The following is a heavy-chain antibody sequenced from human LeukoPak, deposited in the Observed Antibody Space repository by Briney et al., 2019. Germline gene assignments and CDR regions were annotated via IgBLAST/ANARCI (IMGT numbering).Heavy chain of an antibody. CDR2: ISWNSGSI. CDR3: AKDISGLYYYDSSGAFDY. D-gene: IGHD3-22*01. CDR1: GFTFDDYA. V-gene: IGHV3-9*01. J-gene: IGHJ4*02. Sequence: GGSLRLSCAASGFTFDDYAMHWVRQAPGKGLEWVSGISWNSGSIGYADSVKGRFTISRDNAKNSLYLQMNSLRAEDTALYYCAKDISGLYYYDSSGAFDYWGQGTLVTVSS.